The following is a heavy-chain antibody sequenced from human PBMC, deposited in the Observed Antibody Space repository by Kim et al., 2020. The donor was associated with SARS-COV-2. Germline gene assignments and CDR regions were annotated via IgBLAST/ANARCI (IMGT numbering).Heavy chain of an antibody. CDR2: VWTHGGDK. Sequence: GGSLRLSCATSGFAFNDYDIYWVRQAPGKGLEWMAVVWTHGGDKHYADSVKGRFTISRDNYGNTVSLQMDGLRAEDTAVYYCARGRQYTTYLDFWGQGTLVTVSS. V-gene: IGHV3-33*07. CDR3: ARGRQYTTYLDF. D-gene: IGHD1-1*01. CDR1: GFAFNDYD. J-gene: IGHJ4*02.